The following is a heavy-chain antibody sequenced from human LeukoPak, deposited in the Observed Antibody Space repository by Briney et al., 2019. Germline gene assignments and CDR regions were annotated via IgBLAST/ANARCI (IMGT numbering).Heavy chain of an antibody. CDR2: ISAYNGNT. J-gene: IGHJ5*02. CDR3: ARVPKYCSSTSSCWFDP. D-gene: IGHD2-2*01. Sequence: ASVKVSCKASGYTFTSYGISWVRQAPGQGLEWMGWISAYNGNTNYAQKLQVRVTMTTDTSTSTAYMELRSLRSDDTAVYYCARVPKYCSSTSSCWFDPWGQGTLVTVSS. CDR1: GYTFTSYG. V-gene: IGHV1-18*01.